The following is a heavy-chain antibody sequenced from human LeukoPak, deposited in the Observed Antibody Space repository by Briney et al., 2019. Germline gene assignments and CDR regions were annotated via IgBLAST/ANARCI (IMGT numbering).Heavy chain of an antibody. CDR3: ASSYGSGVYNWFDP. V-gene: IGHV4-59*08. CDR1: GGSISSYY. CDR2: IYCSGST. D-gene: IGHD3-10*01. J-gene: IGHJ5*02. Sequence: PSETLSLTCTVSGGSISSYYWSWIRQPPGKGLEWIGYIYCSGSTNYNPSLKSRVTISVDTSKNQFSLKLSSVTAADTAVYYCASSYGSGVYNWFDPWGQGTLVTVSS.